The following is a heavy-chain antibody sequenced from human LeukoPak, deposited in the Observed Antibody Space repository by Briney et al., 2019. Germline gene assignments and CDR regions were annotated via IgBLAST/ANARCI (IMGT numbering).Heavy chain of an antibody. Sequence: SETLSLTCTVSGGSINSGDYYWSWIRQPPGKGLEWIGYIYYSGKTYYNPSLKSRVTISLDTSKNQFSLKLSSVTAADTAVYYCARDLSPHGFDPWGQGTLVTVSS. CDR1: GGSINSGDYY. J-gene: IGHJ5*02. V-gene: IGHV4-30-4*01. CDR3: ARDLSPHGFDP. CDR2: IYYSGKT.